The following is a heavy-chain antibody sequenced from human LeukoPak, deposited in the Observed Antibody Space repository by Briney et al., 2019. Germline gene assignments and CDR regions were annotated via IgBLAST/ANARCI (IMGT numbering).Heavy chain of an antibody. CDR1: GYTFTSYG. D-gene: IGHD6-19*01. J-gene: IGHJ4*02. V-gene: IGHV1-18*01. CDR3: ARDIYLGQWLVLFYFDY. Sequence: ASVKVSCKASGYTFTSYGISWVRQAPGQGLEWMGWISGYNGNTYYAQKLQGRVTMTTDTSTSTAYMELRSLRSDDTAVYYCARDIYLGQWLVLFYFDYWGQGSLVTVSS. CDR2: ISGYNGNT.